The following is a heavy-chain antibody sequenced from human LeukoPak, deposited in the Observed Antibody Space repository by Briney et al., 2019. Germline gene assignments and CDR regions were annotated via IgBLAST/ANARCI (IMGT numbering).Heavy chain of an antibody. CDR2: INHSGSA. CDR3: ARGSQSLGYCSGGSCRAKIFDY. D-gene: IGHD2-15*01. CDR1: GGSFSGYY. J-gene: IGHJ4*02. V-gene: IGHV4-34*01. Sequence: ASETLSLTCAVYGGSFSGYYWNWIRQPPGKGLEWIGEINHSGSANYNPSLKSRVTISVDTSKNQFSLKLSSVTAADTAVYYCARGSQSLGYCSGGSCRAKIFDYWGQGTLVTVSS.